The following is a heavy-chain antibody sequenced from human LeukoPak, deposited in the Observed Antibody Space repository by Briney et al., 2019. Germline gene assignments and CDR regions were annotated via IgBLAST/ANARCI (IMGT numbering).Heavy chain of an antibody. D-gene: IGHD3-10*01. V-gene: IGHV4-30-2*01. CDR1: GGSISSGGYS. Sequence: PSQTLSLTCAVSGGSISSGGYSWSWIRQPPGKGLEWIGYIYHSGSTYYNPSLKSRVTISVDGSKNQFSLKLSSVTAADTAVYYCARGHYYGSGTPWYFDLWGRGTLSLSPQ. J-gene: IGHJ2*01. CDR3: ARGHYYGSGTPWYFDL. CDR2: IYHSGST.